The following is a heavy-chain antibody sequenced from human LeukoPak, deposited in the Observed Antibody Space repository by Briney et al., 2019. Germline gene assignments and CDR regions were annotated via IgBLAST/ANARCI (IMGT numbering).Heavy chain of an antibody. D-gene: IGHD3-22*01. Sequence: PSETLSLTCTVSGGSISSSSYYWGWIRQPPGKGLEWIGSIYYSGSTYYNPSLKSRVTISVDTSKNQFSLKLSSVTAADTAVYYCARVNYYDSSGYYSTYYFDYWGQGTLVTVSS. J-gene: IGHJ4*02. CDR3: ARVNYYDSSGYYSTYYFDY. V-gene: IGHV4-39*07. CDR1: GGSISSSSYY. CDR2: IYYSGST.